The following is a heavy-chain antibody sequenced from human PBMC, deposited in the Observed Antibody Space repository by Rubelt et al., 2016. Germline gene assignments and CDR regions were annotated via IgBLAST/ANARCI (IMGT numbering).Heavy chain of an antibody. CDR1: GFTFSSYG. D-gene: IGHD3-10*01. J-gene: IGHJ2*01. CDR3: ARGLVRVHWSFDL. Sequence: VQLLESGGGLVQPGGSLRLSCAASGFTFSSYGMHWVRQAPGKGLEWVAVISYDGSNKYYADSVKGRFTISRDNSKNTLYLQMNSLRADDTAVYYCARGLVRVHWSFDLWGRGTRVTVSS. V-gene: IGHV3-30*03. CDR2: ISYDGSNK.